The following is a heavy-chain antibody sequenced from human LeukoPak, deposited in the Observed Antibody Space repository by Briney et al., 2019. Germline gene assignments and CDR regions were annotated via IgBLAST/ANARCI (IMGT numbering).Heavy chain of an antibody. J-gene: IGHJ5*02. CDR1: GYSISRGYY. CDR2: IYHSGST. CDR3: ASRVYYYGSGSYYSWFDP. D-gene: IGHD3-10*01. Sequence: SETLSLTCAVSGYSISRGYYWGCIRQPPGKGLGWVGSIYHSGSTYYNPSLKSRVTISVDTSKNQFSLQLSSVTAADTAVYYCASRVYYYGSGSYYSWFDPWGQGTLVTVSS. V-gene: IGHV4-38-2*01.